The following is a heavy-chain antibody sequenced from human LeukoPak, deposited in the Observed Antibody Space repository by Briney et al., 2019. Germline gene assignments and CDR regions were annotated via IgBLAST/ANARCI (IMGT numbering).Heavy chain of an antibody. Sequence: GGSLRLSCAASGFTFSSYWMSWVRQAPGKGLEWVANIKQDGSEKYYVDSVKGRFTISRDNAKNSLYLQMNSLRAEDTAVYYCARDSDDYVWGSYAFDIWGQGTMVTVSS. CDR3: ARDSDDYVWGSYAFDI. CDR2: IKQDGSEK. CDR1: GFTFSSYW. V-gene: IGHV3-7*01. J-gene: IGHJ3*02. D-gene: IGHD3-16*01.